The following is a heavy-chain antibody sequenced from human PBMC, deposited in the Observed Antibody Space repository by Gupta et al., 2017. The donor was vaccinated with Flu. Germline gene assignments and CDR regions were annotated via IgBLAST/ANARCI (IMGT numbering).Heavy chain of an antibody. Sequence: GWIRQPPAKGLEWVGSIYYTGTTYYNPSLGSRVTISVDTSKKQFSLHLNSVIAADTAVYFCVSNGGDGNEDYWGQGTLVTVSS. CDR2: IYYTGTT. V-gene: IGHV4-39*01. CDR3: VSNGGDGNEDY. J-gene: IGHJ4*02. D-gene: IGHD3-16*01.